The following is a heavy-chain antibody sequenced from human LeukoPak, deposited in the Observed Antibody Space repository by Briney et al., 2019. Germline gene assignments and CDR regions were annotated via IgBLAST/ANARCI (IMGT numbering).Heavy chain of an antibody. V-gene: IGHV3-7*01. CDR1: GFTFSSYW. D-gene: IGHD4-23*01. CDR3: ARIPESPFTVMTTVVTPGSDWYFDL. J-gene: IGHJ2*01. Sequence: PGGSLRLSCAASGFTFSSYWMSWVRQAPGKGLEWVANIKQDGSEKYYVDSVKGRFTISRDNAKNSLYLQMNSLRAEDTAVYYCARIPESPFTVMTTVVTPGSDWYFDLWGRGTLVTVSS. CDR2: IKQDGSEK.